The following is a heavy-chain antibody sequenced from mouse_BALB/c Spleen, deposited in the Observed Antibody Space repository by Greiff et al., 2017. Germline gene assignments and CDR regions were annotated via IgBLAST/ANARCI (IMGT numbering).Heavy chain of an antibody. CDR3: ARYYGYDVPTFDY. CDR2: ISYSGST. D-gene: IGHD2-2*01. CDR1: GDSITSGY. J-gene: IGHJ2*01. V-gene: IGHV3-8*02. Sequence: EVQLVESGPSLVKPSQTLSLTCSVTGDSITSGYWNWIRKFPGNKLEYMGYISYSGSTYYNPSLKSRISITRDTSKNQYYLQLNSVTTEDTATYYCARYYGYDVPTFDYWGQGTTLTVSS.